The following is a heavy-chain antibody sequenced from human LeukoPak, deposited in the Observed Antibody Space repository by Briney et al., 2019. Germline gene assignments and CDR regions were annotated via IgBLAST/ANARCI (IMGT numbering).Heavy chain of an antibody. Sequence: GGSLRLSCVASGFTLSTSWMTWVRQAPGKGLEWVTNINRGGSQIDYLDSVKGRFTISRDSANNALYLQMNSLRAEDTAIYYCARGGLSAGFDYWGQGTLVTVSS. CDR2: INRGGSQI. CDR3: ARGGLSAGFDY. V-gene: IGHV3-7*01. CDR1: GFTLSTSW. D-gene: IGHD3-10*01. J-gene: IGHJ4*02.